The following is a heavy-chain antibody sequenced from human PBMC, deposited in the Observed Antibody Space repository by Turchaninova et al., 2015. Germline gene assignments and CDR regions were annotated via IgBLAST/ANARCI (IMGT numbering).Heavy chain of an antibody. CDR1: GFSVITNDYY. CDR2: MFHSGNT. CDR3: ARHYDYRFGP. D-gene: IGHD3-16*01. V-gene: IGHV4-38-2*01. J-gene: IGHJ5*02. Sequence: QLQLQGSGPGLLKPSVTLSLPCAVSGFSVITNDYYWGWIRQPPGKGLEWIGSMFHSGNTYYNPSLKSRVTMSIDTSKNQFSLKLSSVTAADTAVYYCARHYDYRFGPWGQGTLVTVSS.